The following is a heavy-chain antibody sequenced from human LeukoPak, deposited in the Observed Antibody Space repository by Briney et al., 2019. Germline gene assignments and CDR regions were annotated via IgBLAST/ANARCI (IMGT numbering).Heavy chain of an antibody. Sequence: GGSLRLSCTASGFTFSSSAMSWVRQAPGKGLEWVSLISGSGSTTYYADSVKGRFTISRDNSKNTLYLQMNSLRAEDTAVYYCAKDLRNHNYYYERSRYYDYWGQGTLVTVSS. V-gene: IGHV3-23*01. J-gene: IGHJ4*02. CDR2: ISGSGSTT. CDR3: AKDLRNHNYYYERSRYYDY. CDR1: GFTFSSSA. D-gene: IGHD3-22*01.